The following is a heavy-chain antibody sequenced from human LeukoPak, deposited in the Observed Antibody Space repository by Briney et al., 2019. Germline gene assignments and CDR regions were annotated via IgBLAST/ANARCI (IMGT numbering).Heavy chain of an antibody. J-gene: IGHJ4*02. CDR2: ISGSGGST. D-gene: IGHD3-16*02. V-gene: IGHV3-23*01. CDR3: VKVSVPHTFGGVIVNFSFDY. CDR1: GFTFSSYA. Sequence: GGSPRLSCAASGFTFSSYAMSWVRQAPGKGLEWVSAISGSGGSTYYADSVKGRFTISRDNSKNTLYLQMNSLRAEDTAVYYCVKVSVPHTFGGVIVNFSFDYWGQGTLVTVSS.